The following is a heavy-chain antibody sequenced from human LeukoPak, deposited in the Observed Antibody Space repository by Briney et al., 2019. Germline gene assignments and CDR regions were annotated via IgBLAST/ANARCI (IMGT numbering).Heavy chain of an antibody. CDR2: IIPILGIA. D-gene: IGHD3-10*01. V-gene: IGHV1-69*04. CDR1: GGTFSSYA. CDR3: ARYGSGSPRRGGGMDV. J-gene: IGHJ6*02. Sequence: SVKVSCKASGGTFSSYAISWVRQAPGQGLEWMGRIIPILGIANYAQKFQGRVTITADKSTSTAYMELSSLRSEDTAVYYCARYGSGSPRRGGGMDVWGQGTTVTVSS.